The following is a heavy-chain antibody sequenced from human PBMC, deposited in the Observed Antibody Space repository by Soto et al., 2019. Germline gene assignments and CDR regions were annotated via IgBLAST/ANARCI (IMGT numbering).Heavy chain of an antibody. J-gene: IGHJ6*02. Sequence: GGSLRLSCAASGFTFSSYAMNWVRQAPGKGLEWVSAISGSGDSTNYADSVKGRFTISRDNSKNTLNLQMNSLRAEDTAVYYCAKVRYYYYDMDVWGRGTTVTVSS. CDR3: AKVRYYYYDMDV. V-gene: IGHV3-23*01. CDR1: GFTFSSYA. CDR2: ISGSGDST.